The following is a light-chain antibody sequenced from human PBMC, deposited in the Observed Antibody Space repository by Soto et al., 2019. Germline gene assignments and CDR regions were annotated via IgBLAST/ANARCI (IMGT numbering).Light chain of an antibody. CDR2: LGS. CDR3: MQALQTSLT. J-gene: IGKJ4*01. Sequence: DVVVTQSPLSLPVTLGQAASISCRSSQSLVHNDGNTYLSWFLQRPGQSPQLLIYLGSNRSSGVPDRFSGSGSGTDFTLKISRVEAEDVGVYYCMQALQTSLTFGGGTKVDIK. CDR1: QSLVHNDGNTY. V-gene: IGKV2-28*01.